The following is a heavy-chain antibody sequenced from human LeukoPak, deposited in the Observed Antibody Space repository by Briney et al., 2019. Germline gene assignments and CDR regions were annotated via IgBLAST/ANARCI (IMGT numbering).Heavy chain of an antibody. D-gene: IGHD5-18*01. CDR3: ARADTSYMGRSAFHI. J-gene: IGHJ3*02. CDR1: GYTFTSYF. Sequence: ASVKVSCKASGYTFTSYFMHWVRQAPGQGLDWMGIINPSGGSTSYAQKFQGRVTMTRDTSTSTVYMELSSLRSEDTAVYTCARADTSYMGRSAFHISDQGTLVTVSS. V-gene: IGHV1-46*01. CDR2: INPSGGST.